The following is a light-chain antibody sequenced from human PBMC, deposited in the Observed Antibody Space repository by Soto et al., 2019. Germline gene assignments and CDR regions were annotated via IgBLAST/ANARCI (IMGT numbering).Light chain of an antibody. CDR1: QSISSY. CDR2: AAS. J-gene: IGKJ4*01. Sequence: DIQMTQSPSSLSASVGDRVTITCRASQSISSYLNWYQQKPGKGPKLLICAASSLQSGVPSRFSGSGSGTDFTLTISSLQPEDFATYYCQQSYSTPLTFGGGTKVEIK. V-gene: IGKV1-39*01. CDR3: QQSYSTPLT.